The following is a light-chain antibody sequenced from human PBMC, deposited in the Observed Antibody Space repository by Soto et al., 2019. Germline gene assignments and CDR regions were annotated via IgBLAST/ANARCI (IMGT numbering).Light chain of an antibody. CDR2: DNN. CDR1: SSNIGNSF. V-gene: IGLV1-51*01. J-gene: IGLJ1*01. Sequence: QSVLTQPPSVSAAPGRTVTISCSGSSSNIGNSFVSWYQQLPGTAPRLLIYDNNERPSGIPDRFSGSRSGTSATLGITGLPTGDAAVYSCGAWDGGLCAFVFGTGTRGTAL. CDR3: GAWDGGLCAFV.